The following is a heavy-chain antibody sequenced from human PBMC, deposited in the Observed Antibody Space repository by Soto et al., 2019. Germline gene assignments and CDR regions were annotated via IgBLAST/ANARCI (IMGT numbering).Heavy chain of an antibody. D-gene: IGHD1-1*01. CDR2: IIPIFGTA. V-gene: IGHV1-69*06. CDR1: GGTFSSYA. J-gene: IGHJ6*02. Sequence: SVKVSCKASGGTFSSYAISWVRQAPGQGLEWMGGIIPIFGTANYAQKFQGRVTITADKSTSTAYMELSSLRSEDTAVYYCARDVRVSSRTIQRLPGGMDVCGQGTTVTVYS. CDR3: ARDVRVSSRTIQRLPGGMDV.